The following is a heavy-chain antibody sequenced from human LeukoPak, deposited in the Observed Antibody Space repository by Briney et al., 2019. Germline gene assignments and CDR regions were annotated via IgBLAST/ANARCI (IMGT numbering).Heavy chain of an antibody. Sequence: GGSLRLSCAASSFTFSKYWFHWVRQAPGKGLDWVSRIDTNGRTTDYADSVKGRFTISRDNAKNTLVLEMNSLRAEDTAVYYCARDLAGADDYWGQGTPVTVSS. D-gene: IGHD2-15*01. J-gene: IGHJ4*02. V-gene: IGHV3-74*01. CDR2: IDTNGRTT. CDR3: ARDLAGADDY. CDR1: SFTFSKYW.